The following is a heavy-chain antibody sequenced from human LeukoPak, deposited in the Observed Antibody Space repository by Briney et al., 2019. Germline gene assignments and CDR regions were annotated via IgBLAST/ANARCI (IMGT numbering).Heavy chain of an antibody. CDR1: GGSISSYY. D-gene: IGHD5-12*01. J-gene: IGHJ6*03. V-gene: IGHV4-4*07. CDR2: IYASGST. Sequence: PSETLSLTCTVSGGSISSYYWSWIRQPAGKGLEWIGRIYASGSTNYNLSLKSRVTMSVDTSKNQFSLKLSSVTAADTAVYYCAREATTSFYYYYYMDVWGKGTTVTVSS. CDR3: AREATTSFYYYYYMDV.